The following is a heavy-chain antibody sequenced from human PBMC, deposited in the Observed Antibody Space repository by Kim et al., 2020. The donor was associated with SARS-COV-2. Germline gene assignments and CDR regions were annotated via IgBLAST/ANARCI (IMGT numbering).Heavy chain of an antibody. J-gene: IGHJ3*02. CDR1: GGSISSSSYY. V-gene: IGHV4-39*01. Sequence: SETLSLTCTVSGGSISSSSYYWGWIRQPPGKGLEWIGSIYYSGSTYYNPSLKSRVTISVDTSKNQFSLKLSSVTAADTAVYYCASLGAGAAWEIFGVVPGAFDIWGQGTMVTVSS. CDR2: IYYSGST. D-gene: IGHD3-3*01. CDR3: ASLGAGAAWEIFGVVPGAFDI.